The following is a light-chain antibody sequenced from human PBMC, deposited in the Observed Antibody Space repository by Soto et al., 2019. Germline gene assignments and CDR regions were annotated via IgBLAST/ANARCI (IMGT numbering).Light chain of an antibody. CDR2: GAS. CDR3: QQYGSSPPLT. J-gene: IGKJ4*01. V-gene: IGKV3-20*01. Sequence: EFVLTQSPGTLSLSPGERATLSCRASQSISSSFLAWYQQKPGQAPRLLIYGASSRGTGIPDRFSGSGAGTDVPLTIRRQEPEYFAVYYCQQYGSSPPLTFGGGTKVEIK. CDR1: QSISSSF.